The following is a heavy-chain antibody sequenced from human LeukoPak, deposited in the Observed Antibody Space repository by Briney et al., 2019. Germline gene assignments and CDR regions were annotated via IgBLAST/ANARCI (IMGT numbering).Heavy chain of an antibody. Sequence: GGSLRLSCAASGFTFSSYAMSWVRRAPGKGLEWVSAISGSGGSTYYADSVKGRFTISRDNSKNTLYLQMNSLRAEDTAVYYCAKDRRDGYRRPPTYFDYWGQGTLVTVSS. D-gene: IGHD5-24*01. CDR2: ISGSGGST. CDR3: AKDRRDGYRRPPTYFDY. CDR1: GFTFSSYA. J-gene: IGHJ4*02. V-gene: IGHV3-23*01.